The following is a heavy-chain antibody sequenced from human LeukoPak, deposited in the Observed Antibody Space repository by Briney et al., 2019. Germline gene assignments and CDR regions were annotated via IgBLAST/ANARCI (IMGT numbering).Heavy chain of an antibody. D-gene: IGHD5-18*01. CDR3: ARVVDTAMVGYYYYMDV. CDR1: TGSISSYY. J-gene: IGHJ6*03. V-gene: IGHV4-59*01. Sequence: SETMSLTSTVSTGSISSYYWGWIRQPPGRGLGWVGYIYYSGSTNYNPSLKSRVTISVDTSKNQFSLKLSSVTAADTAVYYCARVVDTAMVGYYYYMDVWGKGTTVTVSS. CDR2: IYYSGST.